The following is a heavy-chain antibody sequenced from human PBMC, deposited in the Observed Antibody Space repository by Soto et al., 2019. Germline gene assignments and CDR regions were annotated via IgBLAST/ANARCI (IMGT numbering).Heavy chain of an antibody. D-gene: IGHD3-9*01. CDR3: ARDPAAQDNDNLTGYFHFDY. Sequence: QVQLVESGGGVVQPGRSLRLSCAASGFSFSTYAMHWVRQTPGKGLEWVAVISYDGDHKYYTDSVKGRFTISRDNSKNTLYLLMNSLRSEDTALYYCARDPAAQDNDNLTGYFHFDYWGQGTLVTVSS. CDR1: GFSFSTYA. CDR2: ISYDGDHK. J-gene: IGHJ4*02. V-gene: IGHV3-30-3*01.